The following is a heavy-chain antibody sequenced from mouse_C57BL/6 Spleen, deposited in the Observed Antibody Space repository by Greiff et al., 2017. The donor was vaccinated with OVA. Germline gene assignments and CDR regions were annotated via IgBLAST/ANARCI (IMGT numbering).Heavy chain of an antibody. Sequence: EVQRVESGGGLVKPGGSLKLSCAASGFTFSDSGMHWVRQAPEKGLEWVAYISSGSSTIYYADTVKGRFTISRDNAKNTLFLQMTSLRSEDTAMYYCARKDDYYAMDYWGQGTSVTVSS. CDR2: ISSGSSTI. V-gene: IGHV5-17*01. J-gene: IGHJ4*01. CDR3: ARKDDYYAMDY. CDR1: GFTFSDSG.